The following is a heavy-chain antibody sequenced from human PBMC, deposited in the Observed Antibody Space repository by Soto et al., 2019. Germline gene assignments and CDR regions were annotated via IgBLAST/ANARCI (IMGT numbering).Heavy chain of an antibody. J-gene: IGHJ4*02. V-gene: IGHV4-31*03. CDR3: ARRYGGNFDY. D-gene: IGHD2-15*01. CDR2: IYYSGST. CDR1: GGSISSGGYY. Sequence: QVQLQESGPGLVKPSQTLSLTCTVSGGSISSGGYYWSWIRQHPGKGLEWIGYIYYSGSTYYNPSLKSRVTITVDTSKIQFSLKLSSGTAADTAVYFCARRYGGNFDYWGQGTLVTVSS.